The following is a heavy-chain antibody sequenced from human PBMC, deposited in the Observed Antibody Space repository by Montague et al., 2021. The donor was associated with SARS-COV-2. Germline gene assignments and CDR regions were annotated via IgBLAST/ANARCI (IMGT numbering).Heavy chain of an antibody. CDR2: IYDSGST. CDR3: ARENTVTTFGGPYYIDS. J-gene: IGHJ4*02. V-gene: IGHV4-59*02. D-gene: IGHD4-17*01. Sequence: SETLSLTCIVSGSSVRSYYWSWIRQPPGKGLEWTGYIYDSGSTNYNPSLKSRVTISVDTSKTQFSLKLSFVTAADTAVYYCARENTVTTFGGPYYIDSWGQGTLVTVSA. CDR1: GSSVRSYY.